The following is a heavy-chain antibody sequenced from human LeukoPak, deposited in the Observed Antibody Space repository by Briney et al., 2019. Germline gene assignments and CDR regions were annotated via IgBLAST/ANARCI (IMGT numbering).Heavy chain of an antibody. Sequence: SETLSLTCTVSGYSISSGYYWGWIRQPPGKGLERIGSIYHSGSTYYNPSPKSRVTISVDTSKTQFSLRLNSVTAADTAVYYCARGSAPIWSGELEWFDPWGQGNLVTVSS. CDR3: ARGSAPIWSGELEWFDP. CDR1: GYSISSGYY. J-gene: IGHJ5*02. CDR2: IYHSGST. D-gene: IGHD3-10*01. V-gene: IGHV4-38-2*02.